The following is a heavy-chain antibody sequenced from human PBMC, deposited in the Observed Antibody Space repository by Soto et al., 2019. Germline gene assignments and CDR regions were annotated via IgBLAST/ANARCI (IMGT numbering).Heavy chain of an antibody. V-gene: IGHV1-69*02. CDR3: ARAVEWCSGGRCPRIYYGMDV. CDR1: GGTFSSYT. D-gene: IGHD2-15*01. Sequence: QVQLVQSGAEVKKPGSSVKVSCKASGGTFSSYTISWVRQAPGQGLEWMGRIIPILGIANYAQKFQGRVTITAAKSTSTAYMELSSLRSEDTAVHYCARAVEWCSGGRCPRIYYGMDVWGQGTTVTVSS. CDR2: IIPILGIA. J-gene: IGHJ6*02.